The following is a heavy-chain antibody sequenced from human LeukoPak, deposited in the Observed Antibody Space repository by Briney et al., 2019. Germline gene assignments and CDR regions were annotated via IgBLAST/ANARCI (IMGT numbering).Heavy chain of an antibody. CDR1: GFTFSSYW. D-gene: IGHD4-17*01. J-gene: IGHJ4*02. V-gene: IGHV3-7*03. CDR3: ARDTPYGDFLFDY. CDR2: IKQDGSEK. Sequence: GWSLRLSCAASGFTFSSYWMSWVRQAPGKGLDGVANIKQDGSEKYYVDSVKGRFTISRDNAKNSLYLQMNSLRAEDTAVYYCARDTPYGDFLFDYWGQGTLVTVSS.